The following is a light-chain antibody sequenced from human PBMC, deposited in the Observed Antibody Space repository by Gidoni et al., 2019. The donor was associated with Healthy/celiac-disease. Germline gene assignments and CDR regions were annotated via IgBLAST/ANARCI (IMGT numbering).Light chain of an antibody. J-gene: IGKJ1*01. CDR3: LQDYNYPLT. Sequence: ITCRASQGIRNDLGWYQQKPGKAPKLLIYAASSLQSGVPSRFSGSGSGTDFTLTISSLQPEDFATYYCLQDYNYPLTFGQGTKVEIK. V-gene: IGKV1-6*01. CDR1: QGIRND. CDR2: AAS.